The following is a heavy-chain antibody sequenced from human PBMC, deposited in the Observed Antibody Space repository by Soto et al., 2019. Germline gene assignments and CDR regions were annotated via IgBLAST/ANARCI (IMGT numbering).Heavy chain of an antibody. CDR3: ARRIGRRGIAATQGNWFDP. Sequence: QLQLQESGPGLVKPSETLSLTCTVSGGSISSSSYYWGWIRQPPGKGLEWIGSIYYSGSTYYNPSLKSRVTISVDTSKNQFSLKLSSVTAADTAVYYCARRIGRRGIAATQGNWFDPWGQGTLVTVSS. CDR2: IYYSGST. CDR1: GGSISSSSYY. J-gene: IGHJ5*02. D-gene: IGHD6-13*01. V-gene: IGHV4-39*01.